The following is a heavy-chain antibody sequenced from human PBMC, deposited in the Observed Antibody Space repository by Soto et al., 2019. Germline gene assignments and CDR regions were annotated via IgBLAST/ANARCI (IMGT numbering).Heavy chain of an antibody. CDR3: ARGHSTDCSNGVCSFFYNHEMDV. CDR1: GYTFTGYY. CDR2: INPNSGGT. J-gene: IGHJ6*02. Sequence: SVKVSCKASGYTFTGYYMHWVRQAPGQGLEWMGWINPNSGGTNYAQKFQGWVTMTRDTSINTAYMDLTRLRSDDTAVYYCARGHSTDCSNGVCSFFYNHEMDVWGQGTPITV. D-gene: IGHD2-8*01. V-gene: IGHV1-2*04.